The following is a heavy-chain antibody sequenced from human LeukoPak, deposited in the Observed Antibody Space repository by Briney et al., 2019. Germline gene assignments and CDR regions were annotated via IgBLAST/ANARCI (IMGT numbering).Heavy chain of an antibody. CDR1: GFTFSSYW. V-gene: IGHV3-74*01. CDR3: ARDLGYSSSSWENYYYYGMDV. Sequence: PGGSLRLSCAASGFTFSSYWMHWVRQAPGKGLVWVSRINSDGSSTSYADSVKGRFTISRDNAKNTLYLQMNSLRAEDTAVYYCARDLGYSSSSWENYYYYGMDVWGQGTTVTVSS. J-gene: IGHJ6*02. CDR2: INSDGSST. D-gene: IGHD6-6*01.